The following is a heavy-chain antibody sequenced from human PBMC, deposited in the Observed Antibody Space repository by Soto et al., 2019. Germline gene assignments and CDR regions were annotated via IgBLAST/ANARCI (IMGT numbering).Heavy chain of an antibody. CDR2: ISSSSSYI. CDR3: ARDGGAAAGTWYYYYYMDV. D-gene: IGHD6-13*01. J-gene: IGHJ6*03. CDR1: GFTFSSYS. Sequence: GGSLRLSCAASGFTFSSYSMNWVRQAPGKGLEWVPSISSSSSYIYYADSVKGRFTISRDNAKNSLYLQMNSLRAEDTAVYYCARDGGAAAGTWYYYYYMDVWGKGTTVTVSS. V-gene: IGHV3-21*01.